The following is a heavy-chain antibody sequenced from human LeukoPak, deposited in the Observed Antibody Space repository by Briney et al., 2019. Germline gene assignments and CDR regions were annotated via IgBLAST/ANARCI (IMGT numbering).Heavy chain of an antibody. D-gene: IGHD3-10*01. CDR2: ISSSGTGI. V-gene: IGHV3-48*03. CDR1: GFTFRNYE. J-gene: IGHJ4*02. Sequence: GGSLRLSCTGSGFTFRNYEMNWVRQAPRKGPEWIAYISSSGTGIYYADSVKGRFTISRDNANLYLQMSSLRAEDTSLYYCARSKKVGDDSFDYWGQGTLVTVSS. CDR3: ARSKKVGDDSFDY.